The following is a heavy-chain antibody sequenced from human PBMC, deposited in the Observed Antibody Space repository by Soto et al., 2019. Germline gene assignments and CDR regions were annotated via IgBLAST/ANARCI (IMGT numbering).Heavy chain of an antibody. CDR2: IIPIFGTA. CDR3: ARAPRVAVAGVYYYYGMDV. D-gene: IGHD6-19*01. J-gene: IGHJ6*02. CDR1: GGTFSSYA. V-gene: IGHV1-69*13. Sequence: GASVKVSCKASGGTFSSYAISWVRQAPGQGLEWMGGIIPIFGTANYAQKFQGRVTITADESTSTAYMELSSLRSEDTAVYYCARAPRVAVAGVYYYYGMDVWGQGTTVTVSS.